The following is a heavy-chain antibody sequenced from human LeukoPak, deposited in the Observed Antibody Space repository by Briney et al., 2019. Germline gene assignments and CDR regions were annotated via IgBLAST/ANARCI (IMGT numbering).Heavy chain of an antibody. CDR1: GFTFSSYS. J-gene: IGHJ4*02. Sequence: GGSLRLPCAASGFTFSSYSMNWVRQAPGKGLEWVSSISSSSSYIYYADSVKGRFTISRDNAKNSLYMQMNSLRAEDTAVYYCARAPPYGSGSSGYWGQGTLVTVSS. D-gene: IGHD3-10*01. V-gene: IGHV3-21*01. CDR3: ARAPPYGSGSSGY. CDR2: ISSSSSYI.